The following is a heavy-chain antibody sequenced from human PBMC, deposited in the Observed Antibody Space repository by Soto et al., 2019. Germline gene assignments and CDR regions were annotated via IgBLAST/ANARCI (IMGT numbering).Heavy chain of an antibody. D-gene: IGHD6-6*01. V-gene: IGHV4-34*01. Sequence: SETLSLTCAVYGGSFSGYYWSWIRQPPGKGLEWIGEINHSGSTNYNPSLKSRVTISVDTSKNQFSLKLSSVTAADTAVYYCARLLIAARPYYYYYGMDVWGQGTTVTVS. CDR2: INHSGST. J-gene: IGHJ6*02. CDR3: ARLLIAARPYYYYYGMDV. CDR1: GGSFSGYY.